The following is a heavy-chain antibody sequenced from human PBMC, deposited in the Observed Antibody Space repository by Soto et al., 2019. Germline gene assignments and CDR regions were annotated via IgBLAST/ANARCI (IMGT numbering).Heavy chain of an antibody. J-gene: IGHJ6*02. CDR1: GGSLSNYG. D-gene: IGHD4-17*01. V-gene: IGHV1-69*13. CDR2: IIPVFGTA. Sequence: SVKVSCKASGGSLSNYGISWVRQAPGQGLEWMGGIIPVFGTANYAQKFQGRVTITADESTNIVYMDVTSLRSEDTAVYYCARGDATKIVVTTYYALDVWGQGTTVTVSS. CDR3: ARGDATKIVVTTYYALDV.